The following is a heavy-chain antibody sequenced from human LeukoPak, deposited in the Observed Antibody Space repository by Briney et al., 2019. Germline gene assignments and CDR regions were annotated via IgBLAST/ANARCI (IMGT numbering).Heavy chain of an antibody. CDR3: AREKNQLGFDP. J-gene: IGHJ5*02. Sequence: SETLSLTCTVSGGSISSYFWSWIRQPAGKGLEWIGRIHTSGNTNYNPSLKSRVTMTVDTSKNQFSLNLTSVTAADRAEYYCAREKNQLGFDPWGQGTLVTVSS. V-gene: IGHV4-4*07. CDR1: GGSISSYF. D-gene: IGHD6-13*01. CDR2: IHTSGNT.